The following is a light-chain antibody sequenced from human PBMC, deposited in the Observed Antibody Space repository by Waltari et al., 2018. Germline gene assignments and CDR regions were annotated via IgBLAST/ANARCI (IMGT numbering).Light chain of an antibody. J-gene: IGLJ1*01. V-gene: IGLV1-44*01. Sequence: QSVLTQPPSASGTPGQRVTISCSGGASNIGSNALHWYQHLPGAAPKLVILNNSQRPSGISDRFSGSTSGASASLAISGLQSDDEADYYCASWDGSLAAYVFGGGTKVTV. CDR1: ASNIGSNA. CDR2: NNS. CDR3: ASWDGSLAAYV.